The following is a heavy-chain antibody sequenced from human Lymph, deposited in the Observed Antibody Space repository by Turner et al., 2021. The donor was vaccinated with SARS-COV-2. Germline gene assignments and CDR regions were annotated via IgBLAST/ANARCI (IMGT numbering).Heavy chain of an antibody. CDR3: ARLPIARGYSGYDFYYFDY. Sequence: DVQLVQSGAEVKKPGESLKISGKGSGYSFPTYWIGWVRQMPGKGLEWRGIIYPGDSDTRYSPSFQGQVTISADKSISTAYLQWSSLKASDTAMYYCARLPIARGYSGYDFYYFDYWGQGTLVTVSS. V-gene: IGHV5-51*01. J-gene: IGHJ4*02. CDR1: GYSFPTYW. D-gene: IGHD5-12*01. CDR2: IYPGDSDT.